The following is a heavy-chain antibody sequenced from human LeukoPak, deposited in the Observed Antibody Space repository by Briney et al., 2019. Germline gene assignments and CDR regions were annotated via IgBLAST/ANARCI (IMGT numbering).Heavy chain of an antibody. CDR3: AKLCSTSCYGSGSLIDY. CDR1: GFTFSSYG. D-gene: IGHD2-2*01. Sequence: GRSLRLSCAASGFTFSSYGMHWVRQAPGKGLEWVAVISYDGSNKYHADSVKGRFTISRDNSKNTLYLQMNSLRAEDTAVYYCAKLCSTSCYGSGSLIDYWGQGTLVTVSS. V-gene: IGHV3-30*18. CDR2: ISYDGSNK. J-gene: IGHJ4*02.